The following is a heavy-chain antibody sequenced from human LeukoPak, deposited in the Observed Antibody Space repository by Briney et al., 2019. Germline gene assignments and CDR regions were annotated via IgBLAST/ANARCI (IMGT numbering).Heavy chain of an antibody. CDR1: GFTVSSNY. D-gene: IGHD3-3*01. Sequence: GGSLRLSCAASGFTVSSNYMSWVRQAPGKGLEWVAVISYDGSNKYYADSVKGRFTISRDNSKNALYLQMNSLRAEDTAVYYCAKALGGSGSLDVWGQGTTVTVSS. CDR3: AKALGGSGSLDV. CDR2: ISYDGSNK. V-gene: IGHV3-30*18. J-gene: IGHJ6*02.